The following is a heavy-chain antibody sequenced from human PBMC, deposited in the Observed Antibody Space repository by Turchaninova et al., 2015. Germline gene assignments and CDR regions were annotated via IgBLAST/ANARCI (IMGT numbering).Heavy chain of an antibody. CDR2: LDPDSGGK. Sequence: QVQLVQSGGAVKKPGASVKVSCQTSGYTFTGYSIHWVRQAPGHGLEWLGQLDPDSGGKSYAPKLRGRVXXNRXXXITXVXLDLSILVXXATXXXYCARDLSXXTGGDCFPTSEYFXXWGQGXLVAVSS. CDR1: GYTFTGYS. J-gene: IGHJ1*01. D-gene: IGHD2-21*02. CDR3: ARDLSXXTGGDCFPTSEYFXX. V-gene: IGHV1-2*01.